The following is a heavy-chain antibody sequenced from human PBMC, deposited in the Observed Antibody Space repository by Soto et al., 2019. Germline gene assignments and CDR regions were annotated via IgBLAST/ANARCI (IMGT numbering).Heavy chain of an antibody. D-gene: IGHD2-8*02. CDR1: GYTFTSND. Sequence: ASVKVSCKASGYTFTSNDIYWMRQATGQGLECMGWMNPKSGETRYAPKFQDRVIMTTNTSIYTAYLELTRLTSADTAVYYCVRGRPGGGVKRSWFDPWGQGTLVTVSS. J-gene: IGHJ5*02. V-gene: IGHV1-8*01. CDR2: MNPKSGET. CDR3: VRGRPGGGVKRSWFDP.